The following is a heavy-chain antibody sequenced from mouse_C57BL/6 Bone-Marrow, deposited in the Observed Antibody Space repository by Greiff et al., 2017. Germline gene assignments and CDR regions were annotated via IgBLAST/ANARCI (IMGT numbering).Heavy chain of an antibody. V-gene: IGHV14-4*01. J-gene: IGHJ2*01. Sequence: EVQLVESGAELVRPGASVKLSCTASGFNIKDDYMHWVKQRPEQGLEWIGWIDPENGDTEYASKFQGKATITADTSSNTAYLQLSSLTSEDTAVYYCTHSIGGFDYWGQGTTLTVSS. CDR3: THSIGGFDY. D-gene: IGHD2-10*02. CDR2: IDPENGDT. CDR1: GFNIKDDY.